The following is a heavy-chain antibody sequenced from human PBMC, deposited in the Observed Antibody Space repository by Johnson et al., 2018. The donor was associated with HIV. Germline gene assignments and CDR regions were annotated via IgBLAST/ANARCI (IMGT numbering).Heavy chain of an antibody. CDR2: INSDGSST. J-gene: IGHJ3*02. D-gene: IGHD5-18*01. Sequence: VQLVESGGGLVQPGGSLRLSCAASGFIFSSYWMHWVRQAPGKGLVWVSRINSDGSSTTYADSVKGRFTISRDNAKNTLYLQMNSLRAEDTAGYYCPRETNSAMAGDAFDIWGQGTMVTVSS. CDR3: PRETNSAMAGDAFDI. V-gene: IGHV3-74*01. CDR1: GFIFSSYW.